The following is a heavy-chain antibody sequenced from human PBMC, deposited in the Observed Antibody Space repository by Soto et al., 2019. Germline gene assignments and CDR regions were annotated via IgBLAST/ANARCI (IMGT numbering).Heavy chain of an antibody. Sequence: PGGSLRLSCSASGFTFSTYAMHWVRQAPGKGLEYVSGTLSDGGSTYYADSVKGRFTISRDNSKNTLFLQMSSLRAEDTAVYYCVKDRFNIAAQYGTFHIWGQGTMVTVSS. CDR3: VKDRFNIAAQYGTFHI. CDR1: GFTFSTYA. CDR2: TLSDGGST. D-gene: IGHD6-13*01. V-gene: IGHV3-64D*06. J-gene: IGHJ3*02.